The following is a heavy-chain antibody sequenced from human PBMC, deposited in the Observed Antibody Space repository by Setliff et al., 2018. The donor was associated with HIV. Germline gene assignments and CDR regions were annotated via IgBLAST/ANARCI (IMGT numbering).Heavy chain of an antibody. D-gene: IGHD3-22*01. CDR3: ARVHYYDKYYFDY. J-gene: IGHJ4*02. CDR2: IYYSGST. CDR1: GGSISSGGYY. V-gene: IGHV4-31*03. Sequence: SETLSLTCTVSGGSISSGGYYWSWIRQHPGKGLEWIGYIYYSGSTYYNPSLKSRITISVDTSKNQFSLKLSSVTAADTAVYYCARVHYYDKYYFDYWGQGTLVTVSS.